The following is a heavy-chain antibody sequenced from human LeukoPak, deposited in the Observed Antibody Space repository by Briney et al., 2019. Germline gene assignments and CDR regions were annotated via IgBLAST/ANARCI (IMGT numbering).Heavy chain of an antibody. CDR1: GGSISSSSYY. Sequence: SETLSLTCTVSGGSISSSSYYWGWIRQPPGKGLEWIGSIYYSGSTYYNPSLKSRVTISVDTSKNQFSLKLSSVTAADTAVYYCARHYTKGHTISGVVTFDPWGQGTLATVSS. CDR2: IYYSGST. J-gene: IGHJ5*02. CDR3: ARHYTKGHTISGVVTFDP. V-gene: IGHV4-39*01. D-gene: IGHD3-3*01.